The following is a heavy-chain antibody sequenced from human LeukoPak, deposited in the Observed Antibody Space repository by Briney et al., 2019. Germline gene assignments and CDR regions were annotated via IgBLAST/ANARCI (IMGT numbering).Heavy chain of an antibody. Sequence: SETLSLTCTVSGGSISSYYWTWLRQPPGKGLEWIGYIYYSGSTNYNPSLKSRVTISVDTSKNQFSLKLSSVTAADTAVYYCARGSLRRTTVTTSYYYYYMDVWGKGTTVTVSS. CDR3: ARGSLRRTTVTTSYYYYYMDV. CDR1: GGSISSYY. CDR2: IYYSGST. D-gene: IGHD4-17*01. V-gene: IGHV4-59*08. J-gene: IGHJ6*03.